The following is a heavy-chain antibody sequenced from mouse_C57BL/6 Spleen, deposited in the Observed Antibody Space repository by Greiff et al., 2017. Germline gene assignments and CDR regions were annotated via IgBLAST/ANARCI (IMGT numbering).Heavy chain of an antibody. V-gene: IGHV1-55*01. Sequence: VQLQQPGAELVKPGASVKMSCKASGYTFTSYWITWVKQRPGQGLEWIGDIYPGSGSTNYNEQFKSKATLTVDTSSSTAYMQLSSLTAEDSEVYYCAREIYYGSRYANDYWGQGTSVTYSS. CDR1: GYTFTSYW. D-gene: IGHD1-1*01. J-gene: IGHJ4*01. CDR3: AREIYYGSRYANDY. CDR2: IYPGSGST.